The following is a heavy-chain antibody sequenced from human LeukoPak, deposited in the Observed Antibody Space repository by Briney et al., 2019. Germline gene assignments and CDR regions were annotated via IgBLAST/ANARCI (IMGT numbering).Heavy chain of an antibody. CDR3: AREVGYCSGGSCYSYFDY. D-gene: IGHD2-15*01. CDR2: IYSSGST. J-gene: IGHJ4*02. Sequence: SETLSLTCTVSGGSISSYYWSWIRQPPGKGLEWIGYIYSSGSTNYNPSLKSRVTISGDTSKNQFSLKLSSVTAADTAVYYCAREVGYCSGGSCYSYFDYWGQGTLVTVSS. V-gene: IGHV4-59*01. CDR1: GGSISSYY.